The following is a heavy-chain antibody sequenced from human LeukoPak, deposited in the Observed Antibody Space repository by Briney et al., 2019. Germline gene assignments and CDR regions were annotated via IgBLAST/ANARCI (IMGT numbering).Heavy chain of an antibody. CDR2: INSDGSST. CDR1: GFTFSSYA. CDR3: AKSIAVAGTLGFDY. Sequence: GGSLRLSCAASGFTFSSYAMSWVRQAPGKGLVWVSRINSDGSSTSYADSVKGRFTISRDNAKNTLYLQMNSLRAEDTAVYYCAKSIAVAGTLGFDYWGQGTLVTVSS. V-gene: IGHV3-74*01. D-gene: IGHD6-19*01. J-gene: IGHJ4*02.